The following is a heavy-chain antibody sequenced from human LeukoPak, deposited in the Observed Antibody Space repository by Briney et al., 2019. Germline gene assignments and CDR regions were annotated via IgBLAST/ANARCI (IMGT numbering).Heavy chain of an antibody. CDR2: INHSGST. CDR1: GGSFSGHY. CDR3: ARDGITRIDY. D-gene: IGHD1-7*01. V-gene: IGHV4-34*09. J-gene: IGHJ4*02. Sequence: SETLSLTCAVYGGSFSGHYWSWIRQPPGKGLEWIGEINHSGSTNYNPSLKSRVTISVDTSKNQFSLKLSSVTAADTAVYYCARDGITRIDYWGQGTLVTVPS.